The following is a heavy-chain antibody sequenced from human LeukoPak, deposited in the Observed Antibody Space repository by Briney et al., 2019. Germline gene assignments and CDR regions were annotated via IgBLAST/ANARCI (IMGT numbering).Heavy chain of an antibody. CDR1: GGSINSGAYY. Sequence: PSETLSLTCTVSGGSINSGAYYWSWIRQHPGKGLEWIGYIYYSGGSYYSPSLESRVTVSLDTSKNHFSLKLSSVTAADTAVYYCARHSSSSRGWFDPWGQGTLVTVSS. D-gene: IGHD6-6*01. CDR2: IYYSGGS. J-gene: IGHJ5*02. CDR3: ARHSSSSRGWFDP. V-gene: IGHV4-31*03.